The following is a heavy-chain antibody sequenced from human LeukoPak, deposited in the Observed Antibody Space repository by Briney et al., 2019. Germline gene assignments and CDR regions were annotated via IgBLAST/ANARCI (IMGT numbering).Heavy chain of an antibody. D-gene: IGHD6-13*01. Sequence: SQTLSLTCTVSGGSISSGSYYWTWIRQPAGKGLEYIGRIYTSGSTSYNPTLKSRVTISVDTSKNQFSLKLSSVTAADTAVYYCARGPRRVYMSSSWYVAYFDYWGQGTLVTVSS. CDR1: GGSISSGSYY. J-gene: IGHJ4*02. CDR2: IYTSGST. V-gene: IGHV4-61*02. CDR3: ARGPRRVYMSSSWYVAYFDY.